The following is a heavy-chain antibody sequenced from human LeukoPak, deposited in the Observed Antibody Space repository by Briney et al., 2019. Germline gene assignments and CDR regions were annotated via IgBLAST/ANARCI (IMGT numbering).Heavy chain of an antibody. V-gene: IGHV3-30*02. CDR2: IRYDGSNK. CDR3: AKVPHYGSGRLNYYMDV. J-gene: IGHJ6*03. Sequence: GGSLRLSCAASGFTFSSYAMSWVRQAPGKGLEWVAFIRYDGSNKYYADSVKGRFTISRDNSKNTLYLQMNSLRAEDTAVYYCAKVPHYGSGRLNYYMDVWGKGTTVTISS. CDR1: GFTFSSYA. D-gene: IGHD3-10*01.